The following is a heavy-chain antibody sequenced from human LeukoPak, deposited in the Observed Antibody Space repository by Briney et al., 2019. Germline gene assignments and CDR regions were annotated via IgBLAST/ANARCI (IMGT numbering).Heavy chain of an antibody. V-gene: IGHV4-39*01. D-gene: IGHD6-19*01. Sequence: SETLSHTCTVSGGSISSDSYYWAWIRQPPGKGLEWIASIYYNGSTYNNPSLKSRVTISVDTSRNQFSLKLSSVTATDTAVYYCASLAVAGLSEGYWGQGTLVIVSS. CDR1: GGSISSDSYY. CDR3: ASLAVAGLSEGY. J-gene: IGHJ4*02. CDR2: IYYNGST.